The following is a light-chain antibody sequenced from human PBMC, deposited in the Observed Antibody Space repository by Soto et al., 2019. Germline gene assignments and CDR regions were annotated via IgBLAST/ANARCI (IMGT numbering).Light chain of an antibody. J-gene: IGKJ4*01. CDR3: QQHAHWPLT. CDR2: KAS. Sequence: EIVLTQSAATLSLPPGERATLSCRASQSVGNNLAWYQQKPGKAPGLLIYKASTRATGMPARFSGSGSGTDFTLTISSIEPEDVALYYCQQHAHWPLTFGGGTKVDIK. CDR1: QSVGNN. V-gene: IGKV3-11*01.